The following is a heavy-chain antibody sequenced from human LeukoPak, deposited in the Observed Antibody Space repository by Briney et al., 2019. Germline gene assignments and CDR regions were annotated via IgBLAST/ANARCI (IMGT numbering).Heavy chain of an antibody. CDR1: GFTFSSYE. D-gene: IGHD3-3*01. Sequence: PGGSLRLSCAASGFTFSSYEMKWVRQAPGKGLEWVAFIRYDGSNKYYADSVKGRFTISRDNSKNTLYLQMNSLRAEDTAVYYCAKGSKEVLFTRDHCMDVWGKGTTVTISS. J-gene: IGHJ6*03. V-gene: IGHV3-30*02. CDR3: AKGSKEVLFTRDHCMDV. CDR2: IRYDGSNK.